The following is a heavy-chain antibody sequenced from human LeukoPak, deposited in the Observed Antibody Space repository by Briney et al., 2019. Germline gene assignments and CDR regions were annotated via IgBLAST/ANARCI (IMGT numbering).Heavy chain of an antibody. CDR3: ARDPHIGATAGAGYFYYYYMDV. J-gene: IGHJ6*03. Sequence: GGSLRLSCAASGFTFCDFYMNWIREAPGKGVGWVSYISSSGSTTHSTDSVKGRFTISRDKAQNSMYLHMNSLRAEEKTVYYCARDPHIGATAGAGYFYYYYMDVWGKGTTVTVSS. V-gene: IGHV3-11*01. D-gene: IGHD6-13*01. CDR1: GFTFCDFY. CDR2: ISSSGSTT.